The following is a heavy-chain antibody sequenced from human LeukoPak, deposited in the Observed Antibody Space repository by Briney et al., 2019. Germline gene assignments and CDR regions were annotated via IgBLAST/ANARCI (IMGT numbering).Heavy chain of an antibody. CDR1: GYTFTSYD. V-gene: IGHV1-8*01. CDR2: MNPNSGNT. CDR3: ARVPYYYDSSGYYSGDHWFDP. Sequence: ASVKVSCKASGYTFTSYDINWVRQATGQGLEWMGWMNPNSGNTGYAQKFQGRVTMTRNTSIITAYMELSSLRSEDTAVYYCARVPYYYDSSGYYSGDHWFDPWGQGTLVTVSS. D-gene: IGHD3-22*01. J-gene: IGHJ5*02.